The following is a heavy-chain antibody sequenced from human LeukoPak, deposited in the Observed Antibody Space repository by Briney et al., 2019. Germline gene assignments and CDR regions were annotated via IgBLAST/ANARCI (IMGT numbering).Heavy chain of an antibody. CDR1: GLTFSVSA. CDR2: IKTKADNYTT. Sequence: GGSLKLSCSASGLTFSVSAIHWVRQASGKGLEWDGRIKTKADNYTTAYATSVKGRFTISRDDSTNPAYLQQHSLKTEDTAVYYCTHPAYYYNVDVWGKGTTVTVSS. D-gene: IGHD6-25*01. V-gene: IGHV3-73*01. J-gene: IGHJ6*04. CDR3: THPAYYYNVDV.